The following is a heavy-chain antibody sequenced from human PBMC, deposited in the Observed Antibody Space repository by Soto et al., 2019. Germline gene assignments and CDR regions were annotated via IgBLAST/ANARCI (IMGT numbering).Heavy chain of an antibody. J-gene: IGHJ6*02. CDR1: GYTFTSYG. CDR2: ISAYNGNT. V-gene: IGHV1-18*01. Sequence: QVQLVQSGAEVKKPGASVKVSCTASGYTFTSYGISWVRQAPGQGLEWMGWISAYNGNTNYAQKLQGRVTMTTDTSTSTAYLELRSMRSDDTSVYYSASDLEYYYYYGMDVWGQGTTVTVSS. D-gene: IGHD3-3*01. CDR3: ASDLEYYYYYGMDV.